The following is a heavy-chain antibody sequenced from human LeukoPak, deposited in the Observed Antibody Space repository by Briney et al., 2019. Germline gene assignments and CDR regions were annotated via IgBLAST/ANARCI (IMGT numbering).Heavy chain of an antibody. Sequence: PGGSLRLSCAASGFTFSSYGMHWVRQAPGKGLEWVAVISYDGSNKYYADSVKGRFTISRDNSKNTLYLQMNSLRAEDTAVYYCVKDLGYYDSSGYFDYWGQGTLVTVSS. CDR1: GFTFSSYG. D-gene: IGHD3-22*01. CDR3: VKDLGYYDSSGYFDY. CDR2: ISYDGSNK. J-gene: IGHJ4*02. V-gene: IGHV3-30*18.